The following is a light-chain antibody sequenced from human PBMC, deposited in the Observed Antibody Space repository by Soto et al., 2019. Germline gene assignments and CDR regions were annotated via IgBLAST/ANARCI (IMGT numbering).Light chain of an antibody. CDR2: KAS. CDR1: QTIDSW. Sequence: DIQTAQSPSTLSASVDDRVPITRRASQTIDSWLAWYQQRPGKPPNLLIYKASTLASGVPSRFSGSGSGTEFTLTINSLQPDDFATYYCQQYHIYSGAFGQGTKVDIK. J-gene: IGKJ1*01. CDR3: QQYHIYSGA. V-gene: IGKV1-5*03.